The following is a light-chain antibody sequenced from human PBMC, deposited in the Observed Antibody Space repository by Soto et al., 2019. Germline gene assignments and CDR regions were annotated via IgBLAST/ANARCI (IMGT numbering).Light chain of an antibody. CDR2: YAS. V-gene: IGKV3-15*01. CDR1: QNLSRN. J-gene: IGKJ2*01. Sequence: EMVMTQSPATLSVSPGERATLSCRASQNLSRNLAWYQQQPGQAPRLLIFYASTRATGIPARFSGSGSGTVFTLTISSLQSEDFAVYYCQQYDKWPYTLGQGTKLEIK. CDR3: QQYDKWPYT.